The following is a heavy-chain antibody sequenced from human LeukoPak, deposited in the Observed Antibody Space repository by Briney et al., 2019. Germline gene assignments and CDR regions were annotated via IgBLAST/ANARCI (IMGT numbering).Heavy chain of an antibody. Sequence: PGRSLRLSCAASGFTFRSYGMHWVRQAPGKGLEWVAVISYDGSNKYYADSVKGRFTISRDNSKNTLYLQMNSLRAEDTAVYYCAKSQTPVVPAAMSGMDVWGKGTTVTVSS. CDR1: GFTFRSYG. V-gene: IGHV3-30*18. CDR3: AKSQTPVVPAAMSGMDV. CDR2: ISYDGSNK. J-gene: IGHJ6*04. D-gene: IGHD2-2*01.